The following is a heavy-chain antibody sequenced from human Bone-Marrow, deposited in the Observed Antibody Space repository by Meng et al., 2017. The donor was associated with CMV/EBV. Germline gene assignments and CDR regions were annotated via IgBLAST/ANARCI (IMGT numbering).Heavy chain of an antibody. CDR3: ARDHSIAVAGTLNYYYGMDV. J-gene: IGHJ6*02. V-gene: IGHV3-30-3*01. D-gene: IGHD6-19*01. CDR2: ISYDGSNK. CDR1: GFTFSSYA. Sequence: GGSLRLSCAASGFTFSSYAMSWVRQAPGKGLEWVAVISYDGSNKYYADSVKGRFTISRDNSKNTLYLQMNSLRAEDTAVYYCARDHSIAVAGTLNYYYGMDVWGQGTTVTVSS.